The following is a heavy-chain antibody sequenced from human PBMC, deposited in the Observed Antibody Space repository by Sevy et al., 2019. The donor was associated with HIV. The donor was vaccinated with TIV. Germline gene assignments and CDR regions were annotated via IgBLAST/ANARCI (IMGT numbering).Heavy chain of an antibody. CDR1: GFTFGDHA. CDR3: TRGATIYGDYGVDY. D-gene: IGHD4-17*01. V-gene: IGHV3-49*03. J-gene: IGHJ4*02. Sequence: GGSLRLSCTASGFTFGDHAMNWFRQAPGKGLEWVGFFRSKTYGGTTEYAASVKGRVTMSRDDCKSIAYLQMNSLKTEDTAVYYCTRGATIYGDYGVDYWGQGTLVTVSS. CDR2: FRSKTYGGTT.